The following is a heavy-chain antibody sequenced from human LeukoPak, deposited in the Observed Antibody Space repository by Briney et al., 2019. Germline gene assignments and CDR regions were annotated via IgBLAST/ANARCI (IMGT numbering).Heavy chain of an antibody. CDR2: IYYSGST. CDR1: GGSISSSTYF. CDR3: ARESLTWLQSRTSWFDP. V-gene: IGHV4-39*07. J-gene: IGHJ5*02. Sequence: SQTLSLTCTVSGGSISSSTYFWGWIRQPPGKGLEWIGTIYYSGSTYYNPSLKSRVTISVDSSKNQFSLRLSSVTAADTAVYYCARESLTWLQSRTSWFDPWGQGTLVTVSS. D-gene: IGHD5-24*01.